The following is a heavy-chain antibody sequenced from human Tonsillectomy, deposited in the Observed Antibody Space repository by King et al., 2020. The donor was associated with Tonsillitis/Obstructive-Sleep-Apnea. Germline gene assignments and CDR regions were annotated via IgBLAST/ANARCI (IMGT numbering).Heavy chain of an antibody. CDR1: CGSISSYY. Sequence: QLQESGPGLVKPSETLSLTCTVSCGSISSYYWSWIRQPPGKGLEWIGYIYYSGSTNYNPSLKSRVTISGDTSKNQFSLKLSSVTAADTAVYYCARRQYRYYFDYWGQGTLVTVSS. CDR2: IYYSGST. D-gene: IGHD3-16*02. J-gene: IGHJ4*02. CDR3: ARRQYRYYFDY. V-gene: IGHV4-59*01.